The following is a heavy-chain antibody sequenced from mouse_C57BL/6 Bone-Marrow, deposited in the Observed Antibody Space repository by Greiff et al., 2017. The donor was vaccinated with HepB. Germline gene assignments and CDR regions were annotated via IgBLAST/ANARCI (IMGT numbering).Heavy chain of an antibody. V-gene: IGHV1-26*01. Sequence: EVKLQQSGPELVKPGASVKISCKASGYTFTDYYMNWVKQSHGKSLEWIGDINPNNGGTSYNQKFKGKATLTVDKSSSTAYMELRSLTSEDSAVYYCAQLRLSFDYWGQGTTLTVSS. CDR1: GYTFTDYY. CDR2: INPNNGGT. D-gene: IGHD3-2*02. J-gene: IGHJ2*01. CDR3: AQLRLSFDY.